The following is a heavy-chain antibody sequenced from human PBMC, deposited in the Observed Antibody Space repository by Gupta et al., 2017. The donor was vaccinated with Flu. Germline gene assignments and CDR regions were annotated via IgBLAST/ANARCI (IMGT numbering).Heavy chain of an antibody. CDR2: IYYSGST. CDR1: GGSISSSSYY. V-gene: IGHV4-39*01. Sequence: QLQLLASAPGPVKPSQTLSLPCTVSGGSISSSSYYWGWIRQPPGKGLEWIGSIYYSGSTYSNPSLKSRVTISVDTSKNQFSLKLSHVTAADTAVYYCARREYQLLKYYYDYWGQGTLVTVSS. D-gene: IGHD2-2*01. CDR3: ARREYQLLKYYYDY. J-gene: IGHJ4*02.